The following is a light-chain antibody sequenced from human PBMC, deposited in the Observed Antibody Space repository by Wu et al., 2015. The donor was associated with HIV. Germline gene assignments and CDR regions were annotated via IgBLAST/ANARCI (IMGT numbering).Light chain of an antibody. CDR3: QQYTSYSAWT. CDR2: GAS. Sequence: EIVMTQSPATLSVSPGERATLSCRASQSVSSNLAWYQQKPGQAPRLLIYGASTRATGIPARFSGSGSGTEFTLTITSLQPDDFATYYCQQYTSYSAWTFGLGTKVGNQT. CDR1: QSVSSN. J-gene: IGKJ1*01. V-gene: IGKV3-15*01.